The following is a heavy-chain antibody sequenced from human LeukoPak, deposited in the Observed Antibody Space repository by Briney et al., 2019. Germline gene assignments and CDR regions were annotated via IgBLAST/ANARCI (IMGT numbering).Heavy chain of an antibody. J-gene: IGHJ3*02. CDR1: GFIVDDYA. CDR3: AKDILSEQWLDAFDI. CDR2: ISGDGGST. D-gene: IGHD5-12*01. Sequence: GGPLRLSCAASGFIVDDYAMYWVRQAPGKGLEWVSLISGDGGSTYYADSVKSRFTISRDNSKNFLFLQMNSLRTEDTALYYCAKDILSEQWLDAFDIWGQGTMVTVSS. V-gene: IGHV3-43*02.